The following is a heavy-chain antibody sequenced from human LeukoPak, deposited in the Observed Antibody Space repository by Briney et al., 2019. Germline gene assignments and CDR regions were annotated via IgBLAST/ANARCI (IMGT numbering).Heavy chain of an antibody. CDR3: ARDNYYDSSGHYNGNWFDP. Sequence: GGSLRLSCAASGFTFSSYAMHWVRQAPGKGLEWVANIKQDGSDKYYVDSVKGRFTISRDNAKNSLYLQMNSLRAEDTAVYYCARDNYYDSSGHYNGNWFDPWGQGTLVTVSS. D-gene: IGHD3-22*01. J-gene: IGHJ5*02. CDR1: GFTFSSYA. V-gene: IGHV3-7*01. CDR2: IKQDGSDK.